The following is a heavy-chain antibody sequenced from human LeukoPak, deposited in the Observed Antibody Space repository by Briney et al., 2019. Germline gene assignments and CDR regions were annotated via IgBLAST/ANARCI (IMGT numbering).Heavy chain of an antibody. J-gene: IGHJ1*01. Sequence: GGSLRLSCAASGFTFSSYSMNWVRQAPGKGLEWVSYISNSSSTIYYADSVNGRFTSTRDNAKTSLYLQMNSLRAEDTAVYYCARGGGTWAAEYFQHWGQGTLVTVSS. CDR1: GFTFSSYS. CDR3: ARGGGTWAAEYFQH. CDR2: ISNSSSTI. V-gene: IGHV3-48*01. D-gene: IGHD4-23*01.